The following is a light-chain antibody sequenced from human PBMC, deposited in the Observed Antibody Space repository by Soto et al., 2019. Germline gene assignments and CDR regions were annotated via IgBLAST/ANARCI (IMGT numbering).Light chain of an antibody. CDR2: EVS. Sequence: QPVLTQPASVSGSPGQSITISCTRTSSDVGSYNLVSWYQQHPSKAPKVMIYEVSKRPSGVSNRFSGSKSGNTASLTISGLQAEDEADYYCCSYGGSYVFGTGTKLTVL. V-gene: IGLV2-23*02. CDR3: CSYGGSYV. J-gene: IGLJ1*01. CDR1: SSDVGSYNL.